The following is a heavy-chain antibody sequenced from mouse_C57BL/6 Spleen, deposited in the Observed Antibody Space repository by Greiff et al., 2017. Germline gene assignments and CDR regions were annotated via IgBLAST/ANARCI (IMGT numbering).Heavy chain of an antibody. Sequence: EVQRVESGGGLVKPGGSLKLSCAASGFTFSSYAMSWVRQTPEKRLEWVATISDGGSYTYYPDNVKGRFTISRDNAKNNLYLQMSHLKSEDTAMYYCARDSLSWFAYWGQGTLVTVSA. D-gene: IGHD6-1*01. CDR2: ISDGGSYT. J-gene: IGHJ3*01. CDR1: GFTFSSYA. CDR3: ARDSLSWFAY. V-gene: IGHV5-4*01.